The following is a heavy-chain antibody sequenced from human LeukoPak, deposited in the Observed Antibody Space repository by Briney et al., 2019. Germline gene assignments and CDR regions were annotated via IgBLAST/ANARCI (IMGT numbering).Heavy chain of an antibody. Sequence: GGSLRLSCAASGFTVSSNYMSWVRQAPGKGLEWVSVIYSGGSTYYADSVKGRFTISRDNSKNTLYLQMNSLRAEDTAVYYCARAVEMATIFLDYWGQGTLVIVSS. D-gene: IGHD5-24*01. CDR2: IYSGGST. V-gene: IGHV3-53*01. J-gene: IGHJ4*02. CDR3: ARAVEMATIFLDY. CDR1: GFTVSSNY.